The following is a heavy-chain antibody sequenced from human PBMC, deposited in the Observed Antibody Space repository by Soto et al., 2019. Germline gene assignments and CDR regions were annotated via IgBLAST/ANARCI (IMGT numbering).Heavy chain of an antibody. CDR3: ARAFRTRSGWPNYYYYGMDV. J-gene: IGHJ6*02. CDR1: GGTFSSYA. D-gene: IGHD6-19*01. CDR2: IIPIFGTA. Sequence: QVQLVQSGAEVKKPGSSVKVSCKASGGTFSSYAISWVRQAPGQGLEWMGGIIPIFGTANYAQKFQGRVTITADESTSTAYMELSSLRAEDTAVYYCARAFRTRSGWPNYYYYGMDVWGQGTTVTVSS. V-gene: IGHV1-69*01.